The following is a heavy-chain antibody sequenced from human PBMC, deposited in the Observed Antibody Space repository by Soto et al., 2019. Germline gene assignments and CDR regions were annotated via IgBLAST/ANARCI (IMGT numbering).Heavy chain of an antibody. CDR3: TTDQGSGWYYFDY. Sequence: GGSLRLSCAASGFTFSNAWMSWVRQAPGKGLEWVGRIKSKTDGGTTDYAAPVKGRFTISRDDSKNTLYLQMNSLKTEDTAVYYCTTDQGSGWYYFDYWGQGTLVTVSS. J-gene: IGHJ4*02. V-gene: IGHV3-15*01. D-gene: IGHD6-19*01. CDR2: IKSKTDGGTT. CDR1: GFTFSNAW.